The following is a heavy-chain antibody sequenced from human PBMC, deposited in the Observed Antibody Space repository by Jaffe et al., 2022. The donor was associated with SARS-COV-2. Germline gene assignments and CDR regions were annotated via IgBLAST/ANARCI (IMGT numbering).Heavy chain of an antibody. D-gene: IGHD6-13*01. Sequence: EVQLLESGGGLVQPGGSLTLSCAASGFTFSSYSMSWVRQAPGKGLEWVSGVSGGGGGTYYADSVKGRFTISRDNSKNTLYLQMNTLRADDTAVYYCAKGGRLIAAGKGFDIWGQGTMVTVS. CDR1: GFTFSSYS. J-gene: IGHJ3*02. CDR3: AKGGRLIAAGKGFDI. V-gene: IGHV3-23*01. CDR2: VSGGGGGT.